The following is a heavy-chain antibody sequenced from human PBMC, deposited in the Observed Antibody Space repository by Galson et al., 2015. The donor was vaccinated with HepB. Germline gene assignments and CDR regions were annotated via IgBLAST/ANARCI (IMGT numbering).Heavy chain of an antibody. Sequence: SVKVSCKASGYSFTSHSMHWVRQAPGQRPEWMGWVNGGNGNTRYSEKFQDRVSITRDTSASTAYMELRRLRSEDTAVYYCARSDTYYYEGSAPIGAFDIWGQGTMVTVSS. CDR3: ARSDTYYYEGSAPIGAFDI. V-gene: IGHV1-3*01. J-gene: IGHJ3*02. CDR2: VNGGNGNT. D-gene: IGHD3-22*01. CDR1: GYSFTSHS.